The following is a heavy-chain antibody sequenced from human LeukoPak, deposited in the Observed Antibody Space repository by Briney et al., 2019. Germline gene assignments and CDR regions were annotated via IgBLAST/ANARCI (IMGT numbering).Heavy chain of an antibody. V-gene: IGHV1-69*13. J-gene: IGHJ5*02. D-gene: IGHD3-16*01. CDR1: GGTFSSYA. CDR2: IIPIFGTA. Sequence: ASVKVSCKASGGTFSSYAISWVRQAPGQGLEWMGGIIPIFGTANYAQKFQGRVTITADESTSTAYMELSSLRSEDTAVYYCARGRSPGKYYDYVWGSFLTYNWFDPWGQGTLVTVSS. CDR3: ARGRSPGKYYDYVWGSFLTYNWFDP.